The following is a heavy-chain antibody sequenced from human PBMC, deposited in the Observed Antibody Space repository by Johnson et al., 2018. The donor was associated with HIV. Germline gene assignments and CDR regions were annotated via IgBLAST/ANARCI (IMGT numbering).Heavy chain of an antibody. Sequence: VQVVESGGGLVQPGRSLRLSCAASGFTFDDYAMHWVRQAPGKGLEWVAVISYDGSNKYYADSVKGRFTISRDNSKNTLYLQMNSLRAEDTAVYYCAKDSHSSGWSAFDIWGQGTMVTVSS. CDR2: ISYDGSNK. V-gene: IGHV3-30*18. D-gene: IGHD6-19*01. J-gene: IGHJ3*02. CDR3: AKDSHSSGWSAFDI. CDR1: GFTFDDYA.